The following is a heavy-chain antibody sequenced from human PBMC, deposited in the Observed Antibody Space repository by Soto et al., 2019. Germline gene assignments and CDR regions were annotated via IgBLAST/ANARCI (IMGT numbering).Heavy chain of an antibody. V-gene: IGHV4-59*01. D-gene: IGHD3-3*01. CDR2: LYYTGST. Sequence: SETRRLTCTVSGDSISNFYWSWIRQSPGKRLEWIGYLYYTGSTNYNPSLKSRVTISVDTSKNQFTLKLSSVTAADTAVYYCARGGGYDFRRQPAPHIDVPGQATTVTVSS. CDR1: GDSISNFY. J-gene: IGHJ6*02. CDR3: ARGGGYDFRRQPAPHIDV.